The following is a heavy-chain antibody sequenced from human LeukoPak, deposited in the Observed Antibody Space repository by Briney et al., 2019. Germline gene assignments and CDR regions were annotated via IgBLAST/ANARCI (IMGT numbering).Heavy chain of an antibody. V-gene: IGHV3-48*04. D-gene: IGHD1-26*01. CDR1: GFTLSEYS. J-gene: IGHJ3*02. CDR2: ISYSGTTI. CDR3: ATYSGPDKWDASDM. Sequence: GGSLRLSCAASGFTLSEYSMNWVRQAPGKGLEWVSYISYSGTTIDYTDSVKGRFTISRDNAKNSLFLQMNSLRAEDTAVYYCATYSGPDKWDASDMWGQGTLVTVSS.